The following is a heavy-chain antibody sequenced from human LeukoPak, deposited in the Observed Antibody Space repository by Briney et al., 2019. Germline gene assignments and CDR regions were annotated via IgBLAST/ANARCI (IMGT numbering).Heavy chain of an antibody. Sequence: SVKVSCKASGGTFSSYAISWVRQAPGQGLEWMGGIIPIFGTANYAQKFQGRVTITTDESTSTAYMELSSPRSEDTAVYYCARGLPRPLGGSHFDYWGQGTLVTVSS. D-gene: IGHD1-26*01. V-gene: IGHV1-69*05. CDR3: ARGLPRPLGGSHFDY. J-gene: IGHJ4*02. CDR2: IIPIFGTA. CDR1: GGTFSSYA.